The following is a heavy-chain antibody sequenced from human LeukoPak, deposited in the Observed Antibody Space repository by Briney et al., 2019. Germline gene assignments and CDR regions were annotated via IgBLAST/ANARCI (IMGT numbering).Heavy chain of an antibody. CDR3: ARSISSSSSFDY. CDR1: GFTFGSYA. Sequence: GGSLSLSCATSGFTFGSYAMNWVRQAPGKGLEWVSGISYSGVSTYYGDSVKGRFTISRDNVENTLYLQMNSLRAEDTAVYYCARSISSSSSFDYWGQGTLVTVSS. J-gene: IGHJ4*02. CDR2: ISYSGVST. D-gene: IGHD6-6*01. V-gene: IGHV3-23*01.